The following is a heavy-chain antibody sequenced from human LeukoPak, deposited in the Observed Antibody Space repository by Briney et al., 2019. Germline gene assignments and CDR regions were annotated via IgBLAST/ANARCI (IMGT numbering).Heavy chain of an antibody. Sequence: PSETLSLTCTVSGGSISSGGYYWSWIRQHPGKGLEWIGYIYYRGSTYYNPSLKSRVTISVDTSKNQFSLKLNSVTAADTAVYFCARDRYSGYDYATYGMDVWGQGTTVTVSS. CDR1: GGSISSGGYY. D-gene: IGHD5-12*01. CDR3: ARDRYSGYDYATYGMDV. V-gene: IGHV4-31*03. J-gene: IGHJ6*02. CDR2: IYYRGST.